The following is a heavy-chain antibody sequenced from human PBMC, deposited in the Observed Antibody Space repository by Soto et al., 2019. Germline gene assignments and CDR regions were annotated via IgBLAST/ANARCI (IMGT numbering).Heavy chain of an antibody. Sequence: QVQLVQSGAEVKKPGSSVKVSCKASGGTFSSYAISWVRQAPGQGLEWMGGIIPIFGTANYAQKFQGRVTITADESTSTAYMELSSLRSEDRAVYYCATPKGVYGDYYPGGVLAYWGQGTLVTVSS. CDR1: GGTFSSYA. CDR2: IIPIFGTA. J-gene: IGHJ4*02. CDR3: ATPKGVYGDYYPGGVLAY. D-gene: IGHD4-17*01. V-gene: IGHV1-69*01.